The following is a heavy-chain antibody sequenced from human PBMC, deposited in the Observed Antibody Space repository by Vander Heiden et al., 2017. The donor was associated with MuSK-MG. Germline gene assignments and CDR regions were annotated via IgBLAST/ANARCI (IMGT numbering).Heavy chain of an antibody. CDR3: ASAGKTDFDN. Sequence: VRRSETQYNTCTGSGSSLSSYYRSWDRQPQGKGLDWIGYIYYSGSTNFNPSLKSRVTISVDTSKKQLYVLGRCVEAGHTRVHCRASAGKTDFDNWGQGTLVTVSS. CDR2: IYYSGST. V-gene: IGHV4-59*12. J-gene: IGHJ4*02. CDR1: GSSLSSYY.